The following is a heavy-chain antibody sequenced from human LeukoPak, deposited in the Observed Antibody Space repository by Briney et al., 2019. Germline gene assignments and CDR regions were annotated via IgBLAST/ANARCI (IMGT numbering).Heavy chain of an antibody. D-gene: IGHD5-18*01. CDR1: GFTFSSYW. J-gene: IGHJ3*02. V-gene: IGHV3-74*01. Sequence: PGGSLRLSCAASGFTFSSYWMHWVRQAPGKGLVWVSRINSDGSSTSYADSVKGRFTISRDNAKNTLYLQMNSLRAEDTAVYYCARVSDTAMVTGADDAFDIWGQGTMVTVSS. CDR3: ARVSDTAMVTGADDAFDI. CDR2: INSDGSST.